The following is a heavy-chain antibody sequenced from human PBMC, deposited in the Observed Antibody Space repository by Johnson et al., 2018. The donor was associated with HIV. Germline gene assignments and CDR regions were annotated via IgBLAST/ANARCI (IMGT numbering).Heavy chain of an antibody. Sequence: VQLVESGGGLVQPGGSLRLSCAASGFTFSSYAMYWVRQAPGKGLEWVSGISWNSGSIGYADSVKGRFTISRDNAKNSLDMQMNSLSPEDTALYYCAKATNYDSSGYWNAFDIWGQGTMVTVSS. D-gene: IGHD3-22*01. J-gene: IGHJ3*02. CDR2: ISWNSGSI. CDR3: AKATNYDSSGYWNAFDI. V-gene: IGHV3-9*01. CDR1: GFTFSSYA.